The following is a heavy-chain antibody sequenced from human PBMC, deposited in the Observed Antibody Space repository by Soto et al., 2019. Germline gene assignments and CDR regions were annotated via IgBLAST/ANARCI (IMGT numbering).Heavy chain of an antibody. D-gene: IGHD4-17*01. V-gene: IGHV3-53*01. CDR3: ARDGLYGDYVDY. J-gene: IGHJ4*02. CDR1: GFTVSSNY. CDR2: IYSGGST. Sequence: PGGSLRLSFASSGFTVSSNYISWVRQAPGKGLEWVSVIYSGGSTYYADSVKGRFTISRDNSKNTLYLQMNSLRAEDTAVYYCARDGLYGDYVDYWGQGTLVTVSS.